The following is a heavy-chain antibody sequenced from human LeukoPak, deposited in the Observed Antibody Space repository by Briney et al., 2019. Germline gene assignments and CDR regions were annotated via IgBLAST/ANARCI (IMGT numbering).Heavy chain of an antibody. D-gene: IGHD3-22*01. Sequence: SETLSLTCTVSGGSISSYYRSWIRQPPGKGLEWIGYIYYSGSTNYNPSLKSRVTISVDTSKNQFSLKLSSVTAADTAVYYCARYTYYYDSSGPSGHDAFDIWGQGTMVTVSS. J-gene: IGHJ3*02. V-gene: IGHV4-59*01. CDR3: ARYTYYYDSSGPSGHDAFDI. CDR1: GGSISSYY. CDR2: IYYSGST.